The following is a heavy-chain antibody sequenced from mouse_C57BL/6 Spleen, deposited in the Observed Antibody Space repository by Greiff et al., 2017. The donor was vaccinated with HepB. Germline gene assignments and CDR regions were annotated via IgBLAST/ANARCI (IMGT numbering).Heavy chain of an antibody. CDR1: GYTFTDYN. V-gene: IGHV1-22*01. Sequence: EVQLVESGPELVKPGASVKMSCKASGYTFTDYNMHWVKQSHGKSLEWIGYINPNNGGTSYNQKFKGKATLTVNKSSSTAYMELRSLTSEDSAVYYCAREVGYYYGSSPAWFAYWGQGTLVTVSA. CDR3: AREVGYYYGSSPAWFAY. CDR2: INPNNGGT. D-gene: IGHD1-1*01. J-gene: IGHJ3*01.